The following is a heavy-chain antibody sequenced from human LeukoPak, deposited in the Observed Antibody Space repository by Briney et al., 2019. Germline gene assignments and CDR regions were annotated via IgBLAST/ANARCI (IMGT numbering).Heavy chain of an antibody. CDR1: GLSVSSNF. J-gene: IGHJ4*02. D-gene: IGHD6-19*01. Sequence: GGSLGLSCAATGLSVSSNFMSWVRQAPGKGLEWVSVIYGGGSTYYADSVKGRFTISRDTPKNTLYLQMNSLRVEDTAVYYCSSWPVGWYGEDSWGQGTLATVSS. CDR2: IYGGGST. CDR3: SSWPVGWYGEDS. V-gene: IGHV3-53*01.